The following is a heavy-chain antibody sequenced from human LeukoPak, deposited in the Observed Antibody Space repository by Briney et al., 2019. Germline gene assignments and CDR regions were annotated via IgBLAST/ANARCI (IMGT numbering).Heavy chain of an antibody. J-gene: IGHJ5*02. D-gene: IGHD3-3*01. V-gene: IGHV1-2*02. CDR2: INPNSGGT. CDR1: GYTFTGYY. CDR3: ARDQPPYYDFWSGYFWFDP. Sequence: GASVKVSCKASGYTFTGYYMHWVRQAPGQGLEWMGWINPNSGGTNYAQKFQGRVTMTRDTSISTAYMELSRLRSDDTAVYYCARDQPPYYDFWSGYFWFDPWGQGTLVTVSS.